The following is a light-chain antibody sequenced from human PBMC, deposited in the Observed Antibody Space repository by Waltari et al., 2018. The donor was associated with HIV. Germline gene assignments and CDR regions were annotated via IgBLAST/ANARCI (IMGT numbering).Light chain of an antibody. CDR3: LLSFSGVRV. V-gene: IGLV7-46*01. CDR2: DTE. Sequence: QAVVTQEPSLSVSPGGTVTVTCAPFTGSVSRNNYVHWIQLKPGQAPRTLIYDTEKRHPWTAGRFSGSLVGGRAALTLSGALTDDEADYYCLLSFSGVRVFGGGTKLTV. J-gene: IGLJ3*02. CDR1: TGSVSRNNY.